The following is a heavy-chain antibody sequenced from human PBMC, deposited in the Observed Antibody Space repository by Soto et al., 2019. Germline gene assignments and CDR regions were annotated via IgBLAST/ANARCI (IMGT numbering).Heavy chain of an antibody. CDR3: ACATLRGQQLFRFDY. V-gene: IGHV1-69*13. J-gene: IGHJ4*02. Sequence: GASVKVSCKASGGTFSSYAMSWVRQAPGQGLEWMGGIIPIFGTADYAQKFQGRVTITADESTSTASMVLSSLTSEDTAVYYGACATLRGQQLFRFDYWGQGTLVTVSS. CDR1: GGTFSSYA. D-gene: IGHD6-13*01. CDR2: IIPIFGTA.